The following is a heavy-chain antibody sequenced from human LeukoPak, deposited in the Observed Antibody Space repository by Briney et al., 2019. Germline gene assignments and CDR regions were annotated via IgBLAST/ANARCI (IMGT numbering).Heavy chain of an antibody. CDR3: ARGLYSGYLNAFDI. J-gene: IGHJ3*02. CDR2: ISSSGSTI. Sequence: GGSLRLSCAASGFTFSDYYISWIRQAPGKGLEWVSYISSSGSTIYYADSVKGRFTISRDNAKNLLYLQMNSLRAEDTAVYYCARGLYSGYLNAFDIWGQGTMVTVSS. V-gene: IGHV3-11*01. D-gene: IGHD5-12*01. CDR1: GFTFSDYY.